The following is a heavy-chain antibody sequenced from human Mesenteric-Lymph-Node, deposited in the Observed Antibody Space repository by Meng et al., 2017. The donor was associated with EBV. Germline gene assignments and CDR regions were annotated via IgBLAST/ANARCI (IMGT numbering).Heavy chain of an antibody. V-gene: IGHV4-39*07. D-gene: IGHD2-8*02. Sequence: QVPLQEPGPGWVKPSEPRSLPCTGSGGSISSSNYYWGWIRQPPGKGLEWIGTIYYSGSTYYNPSLKSRVTISVGTSKNQLSLKLSSVTAADTAFYYCARITGPGLPYYFDYWGQGTLVTVSS. CDR2: IYYSGST. CDR1: GGSISSSNYY. CDR3: ARITGPGLPYYFDY. J-gene: IGHJ4*02.